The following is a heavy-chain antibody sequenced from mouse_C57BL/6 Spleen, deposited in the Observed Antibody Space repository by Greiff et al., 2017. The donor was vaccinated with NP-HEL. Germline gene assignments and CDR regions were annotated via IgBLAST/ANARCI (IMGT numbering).Heavy chain of an antibody. J-gene: IGHJ2*01. V-gene: IGHV14-1*01. CDR1: GFNIKDYY. D-gene: IGHD3-2*02. CDR3: TTTLLRLQNY. CDR2: IDPEDGDT. Sequence: VHVKQSGAELVRPGASVKLSCTASGFNIKDYYMHWVKQRPEQGLEWIGRIDPEDGDTEYAPKFQGKATMTADTSSNTAYLQLSSLTSEDTAVYYCTTTLLRLQNYWGQGTTLTVSS.